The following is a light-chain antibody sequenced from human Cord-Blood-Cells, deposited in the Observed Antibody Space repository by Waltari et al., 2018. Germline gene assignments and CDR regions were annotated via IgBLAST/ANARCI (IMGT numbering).Light chain of an antibody. CDR3: MQALQTPRT. J-gene: IGKJ1*01. Sequence: DIVMTQSPLSLPVTPGEPASISCRSSQSLLHSNGCNYLDWYLQKPGQSPEVLIYLGSKRATGVPNRCSGSGSGRDCTLKISRVEAEDVGVYYCMQALQTPRTFGQGTKVEIK. CDR2: LGS. V-gene: IGKV2-28*01. CDR1: QSLLHSNGCNY.